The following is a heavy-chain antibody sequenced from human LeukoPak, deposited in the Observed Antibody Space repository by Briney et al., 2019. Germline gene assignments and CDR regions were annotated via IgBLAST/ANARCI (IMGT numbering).Heavy chain of an antibody. J-gene: IGHJ6*02. CDR3: AKDLIAAADFYYYYYGMDV. V-gene: IGHV1-46*01. Sequence: GASVKVSCKASGYTFTSYYMHWVRQAPGQGLEWMGIINPSGGSTSYAQKFQGRVTITADKSTSTAYMELSSLRSEDTAVYYCAKDLIAAADFYYYYYGMDVWGQGTTVTVSS. CDR2: INPSGGST. CDR1: GYTFTSYY. D-gene: IGHD6-13*01.